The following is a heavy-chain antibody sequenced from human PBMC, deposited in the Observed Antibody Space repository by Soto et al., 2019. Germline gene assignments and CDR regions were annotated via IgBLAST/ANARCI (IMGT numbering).Heavy chain of an antibody. J-gene: IGHJ4*02. CDR3: ARSEGTQYLGYFDY. CDR2: IYHSGST. CDR1: GGSISSGGYS. Sequence: SETLSLTCAVSGGSISSGGYSWSWIRQPPGKGQEWIVYIYHSGSTYYNPSLKSRVTISVDRSKNQFSLKLSSVTAADTAVYYCARSEGTQYLGYFDYWGQGTLVTVSS. D-gene: IGHD1-1*01. V-gene: IGHV4-30-2*01.